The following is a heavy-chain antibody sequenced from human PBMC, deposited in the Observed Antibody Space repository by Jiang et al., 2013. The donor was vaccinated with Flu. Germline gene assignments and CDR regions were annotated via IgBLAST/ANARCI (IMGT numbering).Heavy chain of an antibody. V-gene: IGHV4-39*01. CDR3: ARRNSGSSLFGP. CDR1: GGPVSSSSYF. CDR2: IYYSGST. D-gene: IGHD1-26*01. Sequence: TLSLTCTVSGGPVSSSSYFWGWIRQPPGKGLEWIGNIYYSGSTYYSPSLRSRLTMSVDTSKNQFSLNLSSVTAADTAVYYCARRNSGSSLFGPWGQGILVTVSS. J-gene: IGHJ5*02.